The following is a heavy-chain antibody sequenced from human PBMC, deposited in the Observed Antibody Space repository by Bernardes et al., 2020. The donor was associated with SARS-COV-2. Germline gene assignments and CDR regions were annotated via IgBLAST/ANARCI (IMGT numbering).Heavy chain of an antibody. CDR3: ARAGYTSIWYYLDY. J-gene: IGHJ4*02. V-gene: IGHV3-66*02. CDR2: IYSDGSS. D-gene: IGHD6-13*01. CDR1: GITVSNTY. Sequence: GGSLRLSCAASGITVSNTYMTWVRQAPGKGLEWFSIIYSDGSSYYADSVKGRFTTSRDTSKNTFYLQMNSLRAEDTAVYYCARAGYTSIWYYLDYWGQGALVTVSS.